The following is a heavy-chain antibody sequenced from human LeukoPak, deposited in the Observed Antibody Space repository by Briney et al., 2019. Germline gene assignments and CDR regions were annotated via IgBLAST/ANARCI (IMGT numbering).Heavy chain of an antibody. J-gene: IGHJ4*02. Sequence: SETLSLTCTVSGGSISSGSYYWSWIRQPPGKGLEWIGEINHSGSTNYNPSLKSRVTISVDTSKNQFSLKLSSVTAADTAVYYCARDPTWGSGYPMDYWGQGALVTVSS. CDR2: INHSGST. CDR1: GGSISSGSYY. V-gene: IGHV4-39*07. CDR3: ARDPTWGSGYPMDY. D-gene: IGHD5-12*01.